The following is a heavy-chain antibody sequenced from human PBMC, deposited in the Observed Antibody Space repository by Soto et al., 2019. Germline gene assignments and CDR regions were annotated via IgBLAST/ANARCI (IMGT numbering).Heavy chain of an antibody. Sequence: GSLRLSCAASGFTFSNFAMSWVRQAPGEGLEWVSSIGGGDDTYYADSVEGRFTISRDNSKNTLYLQLSSLSGGDTAVYYCAKDGVSYNSVWDAFDIWGQGTLVTVSS. D-gene: IGHD1-26*01. J-gene: IGHJ3*02. CDR1: GFTFSNFA. CDR3: AKDGVSYNSVWDAFDI. V-gene: IGHV3-23*01. CDR2: IGGGDDT.